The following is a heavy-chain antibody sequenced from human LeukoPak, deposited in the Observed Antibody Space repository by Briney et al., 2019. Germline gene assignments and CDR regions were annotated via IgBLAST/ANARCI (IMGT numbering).Heavy chain of an antibody. V-gene: IGHV1-46*01. CDR3: ARNGVGSGSYEPASYFYYMDV. J-gene: IGHJ6*03. CDR1: GYTFTGYY. D-gene: IGHD3-10*01. Sequence: ASVKVSCKASGYTFTGYYMHWVRQAPGQGLEWMGIINPSGGGTTYAPKFQGRVTMTRDTSTSTVYMELSSLTSDDTAVYYCARNGVGSGSYEPASYFYYMDVWGKGTTVTVSS. CDR2: INPSGGGT.